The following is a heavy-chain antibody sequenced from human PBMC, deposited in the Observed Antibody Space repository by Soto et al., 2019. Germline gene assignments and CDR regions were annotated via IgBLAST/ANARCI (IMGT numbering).Heavy chain of an antibody. Sequence: ASVKVSCKVSGYTLTELSMHWVRQAPGKGLEWMGGFDPEDGETIYAQKFQGRVTMTEDTSTDTAYMELGSLRSEDTAVYYCANLWTSGTYWFDPWGQGTLVTVSS. V-gene: IGHV1-24*01. CDR2: FDPEDGET. J-gene: IGHJ5*02. D-gene: IGHD6-13*01. CDR1: GYTLTELS. CDR3: ANLWTSGTYWFDP.